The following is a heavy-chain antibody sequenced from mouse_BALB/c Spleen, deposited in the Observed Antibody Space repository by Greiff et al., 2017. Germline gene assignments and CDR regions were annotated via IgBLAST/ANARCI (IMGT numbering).Heavy chain of an antibody. D-gene: IGHD6-1*01. Sequence: VQLQQSGTVLARPGASVKMSCKASGYSFTSYWMHWVKQRPGQGLEWIGAIYPGNSDTSYNQKFKGKAKLTAVTSASTAYMELSSLTNEDSAVYYCTKAIFYAMDYWGQGTSVTVSS. J-gene: IGHJ4*01. CDR1: GYSFTSYW. CDR2: IYPGNSDT. CDR3: TKAIFYAMDY. V-gene: IGHV1-5*01.